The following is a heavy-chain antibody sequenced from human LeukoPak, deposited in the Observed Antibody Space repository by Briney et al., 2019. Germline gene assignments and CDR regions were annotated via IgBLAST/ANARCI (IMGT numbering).Heavy chain of an antibody. J-gene: IGHJ4*02. CDR2: INHSEST. CDR3: ATTLKAAASY. Sequence: PSETLSLTCAVYGGSFSGYYWSWIRQPPGKGLEWIGEINHSESTNYDPSLKSRVTISVDTSKNQFSLKLSSVTAADTAVYYCATTLKAAASYWGQGTLVTVSS. CDR1: GGSFSGYY. D-gene: IGHD6-13*01. V-gene: IGHV4-34*01.